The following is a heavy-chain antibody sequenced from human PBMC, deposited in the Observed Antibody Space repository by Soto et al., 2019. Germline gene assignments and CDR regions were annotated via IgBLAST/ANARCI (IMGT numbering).Heavy chain of an antibody. J-gene: IGHJ3*02. CDR2: IYCSGST. CDR1: GGSISSGDSY. CDR3: ARAAKTYYYDSSGYYYTFDI. D-gene: IGHD3-22*01. Sequence: QVQLQESGPGLVKPSQTLSLTCTVSGGSISSGDSYWSWIRQPPGRGPEWIGYIYCSGSTYYTPSLKSRVTISVDTSKNQFSLKLSSVTAADTAVYYCARAAKTYYYDSSGYYYTFDIWGQGTMVTVSS. V-gene: IGHV4-30-4*01.